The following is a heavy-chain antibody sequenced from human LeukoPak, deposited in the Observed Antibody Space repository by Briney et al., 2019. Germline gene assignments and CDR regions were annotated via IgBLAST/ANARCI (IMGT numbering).Heavy chain of an antibody. CDR3: ARHLRSGAVDY. CDR2: INHSGST. D-gene: IGHD4-17*01. CDR1: GGSFSGYF. V-gene: IGHV4-34*01. Sequence: KPSETLSLTCAAYGGSFSGYFWSWIRQPPGKGLEWIGEINHSGSTNYNPSLKSRVTISVDTSKNQFSLELSSVTAADTAVYYCARHLRSGAVDYWGQGTLVTVSS. J-gene: IGHJ4*02.